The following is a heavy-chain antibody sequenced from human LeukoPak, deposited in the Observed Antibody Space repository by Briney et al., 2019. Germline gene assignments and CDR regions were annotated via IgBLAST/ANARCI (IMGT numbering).Heavy chain of an antibody. CDR2: IRSDGSDT. D-gene: IGHD2-2*01. V-gene: IGHV3-74*01. CDR3: ARDWAYCSSTSCYGGDY. J-gene: IGHJ4*02. CDR1: GFTFSDTW. Sequence: GGSLRLSCAASGFTFSDTWMHWVRQAPGEGLVWVSRIRSDGSDTRYAESVKGRFTISRDNAKNTLYLQMNSLRAEDTAVYYCARDWAYCSSTSCYGGDYWGQGTLVTVSS.